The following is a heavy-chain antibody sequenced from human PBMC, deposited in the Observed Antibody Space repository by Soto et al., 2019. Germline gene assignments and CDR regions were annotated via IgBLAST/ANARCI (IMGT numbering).Heavy chain of an antibody. D-gene: IGHD2-15*01. CDR1: GGSFSGYY. CDR3: ARAQWDIAAQVTYYYYYMDV. CDR2: INHSGST. J-gene: IGHJ6*03. Sequence: SETLSLTCAVYGGSFSGYYWSWIRQPPGKGLEWIGEINHSGSTNYNPSLKSRVTISVDTSKNQFSLKLSSVTAADTAVYYCARAQWDIAAQVTYYYYYMDVWGKGTTVTVSS. V-gene: IGHV4-34*01.